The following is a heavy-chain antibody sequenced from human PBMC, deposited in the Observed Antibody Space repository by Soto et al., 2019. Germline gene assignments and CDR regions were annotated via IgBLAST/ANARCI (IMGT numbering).Heavy chain of an antibody. CDR1: GFTFSSYG. Sequence: GGSLRLSCAASGFTFSSYGMHWVRQAPGKGLEWVAVIWYDGSNKYYADSVKGRFTISRDNAKNSLYLQMNSLRAEDTAVYYCAREGLGYCSSTSCYMGWFGPWGQGTLVTVSS. CDR2: IWYDGSNK. D-gene: IGHD2-2*02. J-gene: IGHJ5*02. CDR3: AREGLGYCSSTSCYMGWFGP. V-gene: IGHV3-33*01.